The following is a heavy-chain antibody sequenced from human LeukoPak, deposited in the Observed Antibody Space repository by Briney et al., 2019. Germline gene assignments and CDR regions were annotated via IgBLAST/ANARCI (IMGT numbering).Heavy chain of an antibody. CDR3: ARLYCSGGSCYSRPPRWFDP. D-gene: IGHD2-15*01. CDR2: IYYSGST. V-gene: IGHV4-59*08. Sequence: SETLSLTRTVSGGSISSYYWSWIRQPPGKGVEWIGYIYYSGSTNYNPSLKSRVTISVDTSKNQFSLKLSSVTAADTAVYYCARLYCSGGSCYSRPPRWFDPWGQGTLVTVSS. CDR1: GGSISSYY. J-gene: IGHJ5*02.